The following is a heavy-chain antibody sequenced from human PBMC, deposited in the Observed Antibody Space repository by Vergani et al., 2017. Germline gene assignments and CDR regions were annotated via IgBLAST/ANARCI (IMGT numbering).Heavy chain of an antibody. D-gene: IGHD3-3*01. V-gene: IGHV1-46*01. CDR1: GYTFTSYY. CDR2: INPSGGST. J-gene: IGHJ4*02. CDR3: AKRYATIFGVATEVHGPIDY. Sequence: QVQLVQSGAEVKKPGASVKVSCKASGYTFTSYYMHWVRQAPGQGLEWMGIINPSGGSTSYAQKFQGRVTMTRDTSTSTVYMELSSLRAEDTAVYYCAKRYATIFGVATEVHGPIDYWGQGTLVTVSS.